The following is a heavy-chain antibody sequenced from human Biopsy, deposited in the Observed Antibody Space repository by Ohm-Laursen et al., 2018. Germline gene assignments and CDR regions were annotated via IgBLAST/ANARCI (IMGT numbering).Heavy chain of an antibody. D-gene: IGHD2-8*01. Sequence: ASVKVSCKASSYTFTDYNIHWMRQAPGHGLEWLGYINCKTGATNYAQKFQGTVTVTRDTSISTAYLALGSLRSADTAIYYCARDPLNGHKHFDYWGQGSLVTVSS. CDR2: INCKTGAT. CDR1: SYTFTDYN. J-gene: IGHJ4*02. V-gene: IGHV1-2*02. CDR3: ARDPLNGHKHFDY.